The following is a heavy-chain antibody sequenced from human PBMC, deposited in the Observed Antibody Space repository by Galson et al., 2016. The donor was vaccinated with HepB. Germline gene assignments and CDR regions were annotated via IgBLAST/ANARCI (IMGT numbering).Heavy chain of an antibody. Sequence: SLRLSCAASGITFRTYNMNWVRQAPGKGLEWVSSISRGSSYIYYADSMKGRFTVSRDNAKNLLYLQMDSLRAEDTAVYYCARYGGDDAFFEYWGQGTLVTVSS. CDR3: ARYGGDDAFFEY. D-gene: IGHD2-21*02. CDR1: GITFRTYN. J-gene: IGHJ4*02. CDR2: ISRGSSYI. V-gene: IGHV3-21*04.